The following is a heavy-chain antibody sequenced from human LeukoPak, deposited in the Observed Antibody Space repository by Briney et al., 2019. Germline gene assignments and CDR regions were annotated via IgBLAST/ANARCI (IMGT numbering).Heavy chain of an antibody. J-gene: IGHJ4*02. CDR3: ARDSLYDYVWGSYRYTGTFDY. CDR1: GYTSTGYY. Sequence: ASVKVSCKASGYTSTGYYMHWVRQAPGQGLEWMGRINPNSGGTNYAQKFQGRVTMTRDTSISTAYMELSRLRSDDTAVYYCARDSLYDYVWGSYRYTGTFDYWGQGTLVTVSS. V-gene: IGHV1-2*06. CDR2: INPNSGGT. D-gene: IGHD3-16*02.